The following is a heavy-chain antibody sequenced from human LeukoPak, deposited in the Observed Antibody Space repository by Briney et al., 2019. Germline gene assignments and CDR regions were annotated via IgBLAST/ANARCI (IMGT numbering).Heavy chain of an antibody. D-gene: IGHD4-17*01. CDR3: ARDDTVTTRVGFID. V-gene: IGHV3-7*01. Sequence: PGGSLRLSCEASGFTFATYPMSWVRQAPGKGLEWVANIKQDGSEKYYVDSVKGRFTISRDNTKNSLYLQMNSLRAEDTAVYYCARDDTVTTRVGFIDWGQGTLVTVSS. CDR1: GFTFATYP. J-gene: IGHJ4*02. CDR2: IKQDGSEK.